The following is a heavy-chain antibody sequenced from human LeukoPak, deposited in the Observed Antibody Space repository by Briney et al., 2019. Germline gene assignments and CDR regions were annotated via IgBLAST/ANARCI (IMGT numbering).Heavy chain of an antibody. Sequence: GGSLRLSCAASGFTFSDYYMNWIRQAPGKGLEWVSYISSSGTTIYYADSVKGRFTISRDNAKNSLYLQMNSLRAEDTAAYYCTRAARGCTGGSCYSDYWGQGTLVTVSS. J-gene: IGHJ4*02. D-gene: IGHD2-15*01. CDR1: GFTFSDYY. CDR2: ISSSGTTI. V-gene: IGHV3-11*01. CDR3: TRAARGCTGGSCYSDY.